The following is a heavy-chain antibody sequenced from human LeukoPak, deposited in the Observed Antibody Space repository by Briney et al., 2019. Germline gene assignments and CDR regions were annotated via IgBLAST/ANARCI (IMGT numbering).Heavy chain of an antibody. V-gene: IGHV3-21*01. Sequence: GGPLRLSCAASGFTFSSYSMNWVRQAPGKGLEWVSSISSSSSSYIYYADSVKGRFTISRDNAKNSLYLQMNSLRAEDTAVYYCARSIAAFAVASWGQGTLVTVSS. CDR2: ISSSSSSYI. J-gene: IGHJ5*01. D-gene: IGHD6-6*01. CDR3: ARSIAAFAVAS. CDR1: GFTFSSYS.